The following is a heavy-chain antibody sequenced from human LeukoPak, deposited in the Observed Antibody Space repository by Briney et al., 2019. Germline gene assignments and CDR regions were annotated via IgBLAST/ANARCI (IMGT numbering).Heavy chain of an antibody. CDR1: GFTFSSYW. J-gene: IGHJ4*02. V-gene: IGHV3-7*01. CDR2: IKQDGSEK. Sequence: GGSLRLSCAASGFTFSSYWMSWVRKAPGKGLEWVANIKQDGSEKYYVNSVKGRFTISRDNAKNSLYLQMNSLRAEDTAVYYCASEFSSSWYNYWGQGTLVTVSS. D-gene: IGHD6-13*01. CDR3: ASEFSSSWYNY.